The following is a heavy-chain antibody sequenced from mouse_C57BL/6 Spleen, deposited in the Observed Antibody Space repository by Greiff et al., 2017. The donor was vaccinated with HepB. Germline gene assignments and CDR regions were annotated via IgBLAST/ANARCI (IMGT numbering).Heavy chain of an antibody. CDR2: FYPGSGSI. CDR1: GYTFTEYT. V-gene: IGHV1-62-2*01. J-gene: IGHJ1*03. CDR3: ARHDSHYYYGSSYDWYFDV. Sequence: QVQLQQSGAELVKPGASVKLSCKASGYTFTEYTIHWVKQRSGQGLEWIGWFYPGSGSIKYNEKFKDKATLTADKYSSKVYMELSRLTSADSAVYSCARHDSHYYYGSSYDWYFDVWGTGTTVTVSS. D-gene: IGHD1-1*01.